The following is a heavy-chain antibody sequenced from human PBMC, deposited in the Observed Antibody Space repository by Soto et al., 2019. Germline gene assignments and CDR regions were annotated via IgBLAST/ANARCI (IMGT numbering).Heavy chain of an antibody. CDR3: TTSNGHLNH. CDR1: GFTFSVYS. D-gene: IGHD3-22*01. CDR2: ITGSSDRI. V-gene: IGHV3-48*02. J-gene: IGHJ4*02. Sequence: EVQLVESGGGWVQPGGSLRLSCAASGFTFSVYSMNWVRQAPGKGLDWVPYITGSSDRILFADSVKGRFTVSRDNAKNSLYMQMNSLRDEDTGVYYCTTSNGHLNHWGQGTLVSVSS.